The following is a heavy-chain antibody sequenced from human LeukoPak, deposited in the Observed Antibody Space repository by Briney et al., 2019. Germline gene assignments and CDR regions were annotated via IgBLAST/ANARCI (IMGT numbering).Heavy chain of an antibody. J-gene: IGHJ3*02. CDR2: IYHSGST. Sequence: SETLSLTCTVSGGSISSSSYYWGWIRQPPGKGLEWIGEIYHSGSTNYNPSLKSRVTISVDKSKNQFSLKLSSVTAADTAVYYCATRLQRDYDYVWEVSPVAFDIWGQGTMVTVSS. V-gene: IGHV4-39*07. CDR1: GGSISSSSYY. CDR3: ATRLQRDYDYVWEVSPVAFDI. D-gene: IGHD3-16*01.